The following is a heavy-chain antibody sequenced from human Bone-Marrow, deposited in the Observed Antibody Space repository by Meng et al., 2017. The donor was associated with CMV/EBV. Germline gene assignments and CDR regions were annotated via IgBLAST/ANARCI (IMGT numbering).Heavy chain of an antibody. J-gene: IGHJ6*02. Sequence: GESLKISCAASGFTFDDYGMSWVRQAPGKGLEWVSGINWNGGSTGYADSVKGRFTISRDNAKNSLYLQMNSLRAEDTAVYYCAREGITYYDFWSGYYGYYGMDVWGQGTTVTVSS. D-gene: IGHD3-3*01. V-gene: IGHV3-20*04. CDR1: GFTFDDYG. CDR3: AREGITYYDFWSGYYGYYGMDV. CDR2: INWNGGST.